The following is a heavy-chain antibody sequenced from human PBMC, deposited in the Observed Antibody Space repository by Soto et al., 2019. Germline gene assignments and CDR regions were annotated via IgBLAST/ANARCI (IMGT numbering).Heavy chain of an antibody. D-gene: IGHD6-6*01. CDR3: AILGTSIDHDAFDI. V-gene: IGHV3-30-3*01. Sequence: PGGSLRLSCAASGFTFSSYAMHWVRQAPGKGLEWVAVISYDGSNKYYADSVKGRFTISRDNSKNTLYLQMNSLRAEDTAVYYCAILGTSIDHDAFDIWGQGTMVTVSS. J-gene: IGHJ3*02. CDR2: ISYDGSNK. CDR1: GFTFSSYA.